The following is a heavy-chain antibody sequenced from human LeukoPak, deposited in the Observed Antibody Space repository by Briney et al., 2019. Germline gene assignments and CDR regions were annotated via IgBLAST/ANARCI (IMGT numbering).Heavy chain of an antibody. V-gene: IGHV4-59*06. Sequence: PSETLSLTCTVSGGSISSYYWSWIRQHPGKGLEWIGYIYYSGSTYYNPSLKSRVTISVDTSKNQFSLKLSSVTAADTAVYYCARGGLLLWFGELLYQPFDYWGQGTLVTVSS. CDR1: GGSISSYY. D-gene: IGHD3-10*01. CDR3: ARGGLLLWFGELLYQPFDY. CDR2: IYYSGST. J-gene: IGHJ4*02.